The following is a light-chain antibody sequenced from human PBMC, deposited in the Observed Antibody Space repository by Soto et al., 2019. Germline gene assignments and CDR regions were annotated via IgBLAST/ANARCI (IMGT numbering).Light chain of an antibody. J-gene: IGLJ3*02. CDR2: KDS. V-gene: IGLV3-25*02. CDR3: QSADSSCTYWV. Sequence: SYELTQPPSVSVSPGQTARITCSGDALPKQYAYWYQQKSGQAPVLVIYKDSERPSGIPELFSGSSSGTTVTLTISGVQAEDEADYYCQSADSSCTYWVFGGGTKVTVL. CDR1: ALPKQY.